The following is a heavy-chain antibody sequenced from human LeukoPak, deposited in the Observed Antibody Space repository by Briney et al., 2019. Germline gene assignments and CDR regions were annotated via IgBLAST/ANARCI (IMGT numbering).Heavy chain of an antibody. Sequence: ASETLSLTCTVSGGSVSGGSYYWSWIRQPPGKELEWIGYIYYSGSTNYNPSLKSRVTISVDTSKNQFSLKLSSVTAADTAVYYCARGSPGWELLIHFDYWGQGTLVTVSS. V-gene: IGHV4-61*01. D-gene: IGHD1-26*01. CDR2: IYYSGST. CDR3: ARGSPGWELLIHFDY. J-gene: IGHJ4*02. CDR1: GGSVSGGSYY.